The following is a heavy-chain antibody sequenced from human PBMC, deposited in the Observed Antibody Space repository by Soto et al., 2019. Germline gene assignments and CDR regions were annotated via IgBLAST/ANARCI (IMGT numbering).Heavy chain of an antibody. CDR2: INPSGGST. Sequence: ASVKVSWKASGYTFTSYYMHWVRQAPGQGLEWMGIINPSGGSTSYAQKFQGRVTMTRDTSTSTVYMELSSLRSEDTAVYYCAEVIWAYVSGGSGNTGGFDYWGQGTLVTVSS. CDR3: AEVIWAYVSGGSGNTGGFDY. J-gene: IGHJ4*02. V-gene: IGHV1-46*01. D-gene: IGHD2-15*01. CDR1: GYTFTSYY.